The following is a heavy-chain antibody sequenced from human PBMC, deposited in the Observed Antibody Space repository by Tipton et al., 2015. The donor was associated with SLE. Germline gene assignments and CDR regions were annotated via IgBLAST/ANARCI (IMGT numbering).Heavy chain of an antibody. CDR1: GASISSYY. V-gene: IGHV4-39*01. Sequence: TLSLTCTVSGASISSYYWGWIRQPPGKGLEWIGSIYYSGSTYYNPSLKSRVTISVDTSKNRFSLKLSSVTAADTAVYYCARAYDASGKYGLDVWGQGTTVTVSS. D-gene: IGHD3-22*01. CDR2: IYYSGST. CDR3: ARAYDASGKYGLDV. J-gene: IGHJ6*02.